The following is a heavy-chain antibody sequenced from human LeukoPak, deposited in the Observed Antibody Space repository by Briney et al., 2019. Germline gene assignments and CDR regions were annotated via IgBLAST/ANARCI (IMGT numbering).Heavy chain of an antibody. Sequence: GGSLRLSCAASGFTFSSYGMHWVRQAPGKGLEWVAFIRYDGSNKYYADSVKGRFTISRDNSKNTLYLQMNSLRAEDTAVYYCAKSPTPRTVTTVLYYFDYWGQGTLVTVSS. CDR3: AKSPTPRTVTTVLYYFDY. CDR2: IRYDGSNK. V-gene: IGHV3-30*02. CDR1: GFTFSSYG. J-gene: IGHJ4*02. D-gene: IGHD4-17*01.